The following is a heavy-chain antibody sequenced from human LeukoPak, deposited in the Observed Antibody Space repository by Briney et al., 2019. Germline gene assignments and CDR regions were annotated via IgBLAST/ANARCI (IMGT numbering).Heavy chain of an antibody. CDR1: GFTFSSYE. J-gene: IGHJ3*02. Sequence: GGSLRLSCAASGFTFSSYEMNWVRQAPGKGLEWVSYISSSGSTIYYADSVKGRFTISRDNAKNSLYLQTNSLRAEDTAVYYCARDPLDYYDSSGYQPTGDAFDIWGQGTMVTVSS. CDR2: ISSSGSTI. D-gene: IGHD3-22*01. CDR3: ARDPLDYYDSSGYQPTGDAFDI. V-gene: IGHV3-48*03.